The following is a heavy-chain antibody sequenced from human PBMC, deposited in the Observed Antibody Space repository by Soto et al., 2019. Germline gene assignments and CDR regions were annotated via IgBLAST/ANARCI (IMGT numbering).Heavy chain of an antibody. Sequence: VQLVQSGTEVKKPGASVKVSCKASGGTFSRSGFHWVRQAPGQGLEWMGMIVPSVDTTNYAQKFQARVTISADKLTSTVYMELRSLRSEDTVVYYCARCPQPPDTADPYAVDVWGQGTRVIVSS. CDR3: ARCPQPPDTADPYAVDV. D-gene: IGHD5-18*01. J-gene: IGHJ6*02. CDR1: GGTFSRSG. CDR2: IVPSVDTT. V-gene: IGHV1-69*06.